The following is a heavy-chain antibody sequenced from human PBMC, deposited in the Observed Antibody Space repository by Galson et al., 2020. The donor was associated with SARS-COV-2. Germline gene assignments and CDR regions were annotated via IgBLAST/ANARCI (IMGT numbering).Heavy chain of an antibody. D-gene: IGHD1-1*01. V-gene: IGHV3-74*01. Sequence: GESLKISCAASGFTFSTYWMYLVRQAPGKGLVWVSRINSDGSKTNYADSVKGRFTISRDNAKNTLYLQMNSLRAEDTAVYYCARPIRGYDGFDTWGQGTTVTVSS. CDR3: ARPIRGYDGFDT. J-gene: IGHJ3*02. CDR1: GFTFSTYW. CDR2: INSDGSKT.